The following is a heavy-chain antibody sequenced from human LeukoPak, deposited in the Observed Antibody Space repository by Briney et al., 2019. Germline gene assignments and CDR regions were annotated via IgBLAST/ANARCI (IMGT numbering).Heavy chain of an antibody. V-gene: IGHV4-4*07. CDR3: ARSLYGDYPDFDY. Sequence: PSETLSLTCTVSGGSISSYYWSWIRQPAGKGLEWIGSIYYGGSTYYNPSLKSRVTISVDTSKNQFSLKLSSVSAADTGVYYCARSLYGDYPDFDYWGQGTLVTVSS. CDR1: GGSISSYY. D-gene: IGHD4-17*01. CDR2: IYYGGST. J-gene: IGHJ4*02.